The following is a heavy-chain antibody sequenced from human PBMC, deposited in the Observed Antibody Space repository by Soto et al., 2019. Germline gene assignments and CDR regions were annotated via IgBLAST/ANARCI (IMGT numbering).Heavy chain of an antibody. CDR1: GFTFSSYW. D-gene: IGHD2-21*01. CDR2: ISGDGRTA. CDR3: VRIRGGSIVTYGMDV. Sequence: EVQMVESGGGLVQPGGSLRLSCAASGFTFSSYWMHWVRQAPGEGLVWVSRISGDGRTATYADSVKGRFTISRDNAENTLYLQMNSLSTEDTALYYCVRIRGGSIVTYGMDVWGQGTTVTVSS. J-gene: IGHJ6*02. V-gene: IGHV3-74*01.